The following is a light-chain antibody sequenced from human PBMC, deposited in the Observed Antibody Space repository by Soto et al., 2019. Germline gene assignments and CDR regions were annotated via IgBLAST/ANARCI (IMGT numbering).Light chain of an antibody. J-gene: IGKJ2*01. CDR3: QQYGSSPPYT. CDR1: QSVSGSY. Sequence: EIVLTQSPGTLSLSPGERATLSCRASQSVSGSYLAWYQQKPGQPPRLLIYGSSNSATGIPDRCSGSGSRTDFTLTISIVEPEDSVLYYWQQYGSSPPYTFGQGTKLEIK. CDR2: GSS. V-gene: IGKV3-20*01.